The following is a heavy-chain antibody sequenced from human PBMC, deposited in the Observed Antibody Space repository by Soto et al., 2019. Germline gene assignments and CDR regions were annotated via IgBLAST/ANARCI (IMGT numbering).Heavy chain of an antibody. D-gene: IGHD5-18*01. CDR3: AHTRYSYGWYYFDY. Sequence: QITLKESGPTPVKPTQTLTLTCSFFGFSLSNSGVGMGWIRQPPGKALEWLALIYWDDDKRYSPSLKSRLTITEDSPNSQVVLTMTIMDPVDTATYYCAHTRYSYGWYYFDYWGQGTLVTVSS. J-gene: IGHJ4*02. CDR1: GFSLSNSGVG. CDR2: IYWDDDK. V-gene: IGHV2-5*02.